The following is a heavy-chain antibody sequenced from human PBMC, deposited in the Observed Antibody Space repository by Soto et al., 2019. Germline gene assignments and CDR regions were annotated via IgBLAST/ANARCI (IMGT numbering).Heavy chain of an antibody. D-gene: IGHD7-27*01. CDR1: GDNVSSNLAA. CDR2: TYYRSKWYN. J-gene: IGHJ4*02. CDR3: ASANGGVDY. Sequence: PSQTLELNRCIPGDNVSSNLAARNRTKQPPSVGLAWVGRTYYRSKWYNDYAISVKSRITINPDTSNNQFSLQLNSLTPEDTAVYYCASANGGVDYWGQGTLVTVSS. V-gene: IGHV6-1*01.